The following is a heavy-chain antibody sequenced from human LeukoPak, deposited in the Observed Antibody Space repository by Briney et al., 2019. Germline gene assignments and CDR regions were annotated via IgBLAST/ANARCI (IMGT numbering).Heavy chain of an antibody. Sequence: GSLRLSCAASGFTVSSNYMSWVRQPPGKGLEWIGEINHSGSTNYNPSLKSRVTISVDTSKNQFSLKLSSVTAADTAVYYCAKGHLGGFKFDYWGQGTLVTVSS. CDR1: GFTVSSNY. CDR3: AKGHLGGFKFDY. CDR2: INHSGST. V-gene: IGHV4-34*01. D-gene: IGHD1-26*01. J-gene: IGHJ4*02.